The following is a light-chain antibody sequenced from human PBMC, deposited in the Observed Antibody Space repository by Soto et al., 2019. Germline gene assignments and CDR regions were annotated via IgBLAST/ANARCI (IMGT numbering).Light chain of an antibody. CDR1: NSDVGTYNY. Sequence: QSALTQPRSVSGSPGQSVTISCTGTNSDVGTYNYVSWYQQHPGKAPKLIIYEVSKRPSGVPDRFSGSKSGNTASLTVSGLQAEDEADYYCSSYAGSNNVVFGGGTKVTVL. CDR2: EVS. J-gene: IGLJ2*01. V-gene: IGLV2-8*01. CDR3: SSYAGSNNVV.